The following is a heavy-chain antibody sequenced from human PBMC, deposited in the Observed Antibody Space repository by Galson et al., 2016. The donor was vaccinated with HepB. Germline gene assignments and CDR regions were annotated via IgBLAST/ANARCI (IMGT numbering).Heavy chain of an antibody. CDR3: ARVKGVGMTTVNTLDY. CDR2: IYYSGNT. CDR1: GDSISSGGYY. Sequence: TLSLTCTVSGDSISSGGYYWSWIRQHPGKGLEWIGSIYYSGNTHYKPSLKSRVTISVDTSKNQFSLKLTSVTAADTAVYYCARVKGVGMTTVNTLDYWGQGTLVTVSS. D-gene: IGHD4-17*01. V-gene: IGHV4-31*03. J-gene: IGHJ4*02.